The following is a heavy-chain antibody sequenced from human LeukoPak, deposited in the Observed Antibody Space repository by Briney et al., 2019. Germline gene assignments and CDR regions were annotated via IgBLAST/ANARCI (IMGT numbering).Heavy chain of an antibody. V-gene: IGHV4-61*02. D-gene: IGHD3-10*01. Sequence: PSETLSLTCTVSGGSISNGTSYWTRIRQPAGKSLEWLGRIYSSGSTNYNPSLKSRVTISADTSKNQFSLTLTSVTAADTAVYYCARGPPDFYNSGSYHNGYNWFDSWGQGTLVTVSS. CDR1: GGSISNGTSY. CDR2: IYSSGST. J-gene: IGHJ5*01. CDR3: ARGPPDFYNSGSYHNGYNWFDS.